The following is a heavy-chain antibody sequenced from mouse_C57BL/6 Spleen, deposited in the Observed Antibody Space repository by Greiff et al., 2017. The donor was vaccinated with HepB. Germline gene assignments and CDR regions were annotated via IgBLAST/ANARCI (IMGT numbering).Heavy chain of an antibody. CDR3: ARRGIYYDYDEESYAMDY. J-gene: IGHJ4*01. CDR2: IYPYNGVS. V-gene: IGHV1-31*01. CDR1: GYSFTGYY. D-gene: IGHD2-4*01. Sequence: EVQLQQSGPELVKPGASVKISCKASGYSFTGYYMHWVKQSHGNILDWIGYIYPYNGVSSYNQKFKGKATLTVDKSSSTAYMELRSLTSEDSAVYYCARRGIYYDYDEESYAMDYWGQRTSVTVSS.